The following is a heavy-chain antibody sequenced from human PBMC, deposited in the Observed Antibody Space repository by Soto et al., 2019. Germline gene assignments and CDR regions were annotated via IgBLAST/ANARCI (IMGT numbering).Heavy chain of an antibody. CDR2: IYYSGST. Sequence: SETLSLTCTVSGGSISSGDYYWSWIRQPPGKGLEWIGYIYYSGSTYYNPSLKSRVTISVDTSKNQFSLKLSSVTAADTAVYYCVRQDKCSISRCPPDFDYWGQGTLVTVSS. D-gene: IGHD2-2*01. J-gene: IGHJ4*02. CDR3: VRQDKCSISRCPPDFDY. CDR1: GGSISSGDYY. V-gene: IGHV4-30-4*01.